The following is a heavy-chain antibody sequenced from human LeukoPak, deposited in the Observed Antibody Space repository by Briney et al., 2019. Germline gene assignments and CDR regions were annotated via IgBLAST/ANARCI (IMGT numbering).Heavy chain of an antibody. D-gene: IGHD6-13*01. CDR1: GYTFTSYY. CDR2: INPSGGST. V-gene: IGHV1-46*01. J-gene: IGHJ4*02. Sequence: GASVKVSCKASGYTFTSYYMHWVRQAPGQGLEWMGIINPSGGSTSYAQKFQGRVTMTRDMSTSTVYMELSSLRSEDTAVYYCARDDRQLGFDYWGQGTLVTVSS. CDR3: ARDDRQLGFDY.